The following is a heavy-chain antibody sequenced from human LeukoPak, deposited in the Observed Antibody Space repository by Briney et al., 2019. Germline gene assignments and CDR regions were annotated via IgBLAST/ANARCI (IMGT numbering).Heavy chain of an antibody. D-gene: IGHD5-24*01. V-gene: IGHV3-30*04. CDR3: VSGLRNYSPFDY. Sequence: GGSLRLSCAASGFTFSSYAMHWVRQAPGKGLEWVAVISYDGSNKYYADSVKGRFTISRDNSKNTLYLQMNSLRAEDTAVYYCVSGLRNYSPFDYWGQGTLVTVSS. CDR1: GFTFSSYA. J-gene: IGHJ4*02. CDR2: ISYDGSNK.